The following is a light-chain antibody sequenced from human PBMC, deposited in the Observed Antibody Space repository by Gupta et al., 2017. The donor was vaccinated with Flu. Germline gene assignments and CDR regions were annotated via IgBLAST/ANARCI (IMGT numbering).Light chain of an antibody. CDR1: VLGGKS. Sequence: SYELTPPPSVSVSAGQTASTCCSGDVLGGKSTFWYQQKAGPSPVVIIYQDIKPPAGLPERFSGSSSGNTATLTISGTQAMDEADYYCQAWDRTTVVFGGGTKVTVL. V-gene: IGLV3-1*01. CDR2: QDI. CDR3: QAWDRTTVV. J-gene: IGLJ2*01.